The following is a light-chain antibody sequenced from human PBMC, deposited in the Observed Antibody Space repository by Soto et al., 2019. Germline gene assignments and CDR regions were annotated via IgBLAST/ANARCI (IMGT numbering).Light chain of an antibody. CDR2: EVS. J-gene: IGLJ1*01. V-gene: IGLV2-14*01. Sequence: QSALTQPASVSGSPGQSITISCTGTSSDVGGYNYVSWYQQHPGKVPKLLIYEVSNRPSGISNRFSGSKSGNTASLTISGLQAEDEADYYCSSYTSSSTLDFGTGTKVTVL. CDR3: SSYTSSSTLD. CDR1: SSDVGGYNY.